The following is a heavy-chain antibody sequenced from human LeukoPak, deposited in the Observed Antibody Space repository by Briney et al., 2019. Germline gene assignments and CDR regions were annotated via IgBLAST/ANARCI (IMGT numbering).Heavy chain of an antibody. CDR3: AKDGRRYDSSGYYYPH. J-gene: IGHJ4*02. CDR2: ISGSGGST. D-gene: IGHD3-22*01. V-gene: IGHV3-23*01. CDR1: GFTFSSYA. Sequence: PGGTLRLSCAASGFTFSSYAMSWVRQAPGKGLEWVSAISGSGGSTYYADSVKGRFTISRDNSKNTLYLQINSLRAEDTAVYYCAKDGRRYDSSGYYYPHWGQGTLVTVSS.